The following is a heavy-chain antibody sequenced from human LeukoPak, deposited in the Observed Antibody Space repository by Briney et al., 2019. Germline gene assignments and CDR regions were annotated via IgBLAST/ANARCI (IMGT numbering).Heavy chain of an antibody. D-gene: IGHD1/OR15-1a*01. CDR3: APEHTFKGAFDI. Sequence: GGSLRLSCAASGFSFSSYSMNWVRQAPGKGLEWVSLISSSSSYIYYADSVKGRFTISRDNAKNSLYLQMNSLRAEDTAVYYCAPEHTFKGAFDIWGQGTMVSVSS. CDR2: ISSSSSYI. V-gene: IGHV3-21*01. J-gene: IGHJ3*02. CDR1: GFSFSSYS.